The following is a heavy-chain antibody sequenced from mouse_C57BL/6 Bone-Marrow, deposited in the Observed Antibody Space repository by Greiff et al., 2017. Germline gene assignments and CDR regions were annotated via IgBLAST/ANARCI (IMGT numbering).Heavy chain of an antibody. Sequence: EVQLQQSGAELVKPGASVKLSCTASGFNIKDYYMHWVKQRTEQGLEWIGRIDPEDGDTKYAPKFQGKATITADTSANPAYLQLSSLTSEDTAVYDCARAPYGLYAMDYWGQGTSVTVSS. CDR3: ARAPYGLYAMDY. CDR1: GFNIKDYY. V-gene: IGHV14-2*01. J-gene: IGHJ4*01. D-gene: IGHD1-1*02. CDR2: IDPEDGDT.